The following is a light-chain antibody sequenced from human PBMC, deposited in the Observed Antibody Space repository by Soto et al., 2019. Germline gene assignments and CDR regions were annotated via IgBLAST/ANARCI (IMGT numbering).Light chain of an antibody. CDR3: QQYHWAPDT. J-gene: IGKJ5*01. Sequence: EIVMTQSPATLSVSPGERVTLSCRASQNILSNLAWYQQKPGQAPRLLIYGASTRATGIPARFSGSGSGTEFTFTISSLQSEDFAVYYCQQYHWAPDTFGQGTRLEIK. CDR2: GAS. V-gene: IGKV3-15*01. CDR1: QNILSN.